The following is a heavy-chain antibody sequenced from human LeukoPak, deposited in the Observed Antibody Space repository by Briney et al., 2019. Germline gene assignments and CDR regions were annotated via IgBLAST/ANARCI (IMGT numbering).Heavy chain of an antibody. CDR2: ISSSGGYI. Sequence: GGSLRLSCAASGFAFSSFGMNWVRQAPGKGLDWVSSISSSGGYIYYADSVKGRFTISRDNAKNSLYLQMNSLRAEDTAVYYCAREGAWYVSGSYSGYFYGMDVWGQGTTVTVSS. CDR1: GFAFSSFG. V-gene: IGHV3-21*01. J-gene: IGHJ6*02. D-gene: IGHD3-10*01. CDR3: AREGAWYVSGSYSGYFYGMDV.